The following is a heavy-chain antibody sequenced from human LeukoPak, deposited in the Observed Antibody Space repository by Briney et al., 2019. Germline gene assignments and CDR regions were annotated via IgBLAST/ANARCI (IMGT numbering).Heavy chain of an antibody. Sequence: SETLSLTCAVYGGSFSGYYWSWIRQPPGKGLEWIGEINHSGSTNYNPSLKSRVTISVDTSKNQFSLKLSSVTAADTAVYYCAPRGGQQLVTGLNWFDPWGQGTLVTVSS. CDR3: APRGGQQLVTGLNWFDP. J-gene: IGHJ5*02. CDR2: INHSGST. V-gene: IGHV4-34*01. CDR1: GGSFSGYY. D-gene: IGHD6-13*01.